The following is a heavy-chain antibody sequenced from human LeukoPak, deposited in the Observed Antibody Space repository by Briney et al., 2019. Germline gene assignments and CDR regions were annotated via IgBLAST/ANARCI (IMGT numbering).Heavy chain of an antibody. D-gene: IGHD6-13*01. Sequence: ASVKVSCKASGYTSTSYDINWVRQATGQGLEWMGWMNPNSGNTGYAQKFQGRVTTTRNTSISTAYMELSSLRSEDTAVYYCAREAGAYYFDYWGQGTLVTVSS. V-gene: IGHV1-8*01. CDR3: AREAGAYYFDY. CDR2: MNPNSGNT. J-gene: IGHJ4*02. CDR1: GYTSTSYD.